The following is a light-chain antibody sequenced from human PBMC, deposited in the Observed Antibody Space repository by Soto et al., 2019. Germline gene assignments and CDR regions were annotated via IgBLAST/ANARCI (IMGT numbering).Light chain of an antibody. CDR2: DAS. V-gene: IGKV3-11*01. CDR1: ESVNNF. Sequence: EIVLTQSPATLSLSPGERATLSCRASESVNNFLAWYQQKPGQAPRLLIYDASNRATGVPARFSGSGSGTDFTLTISTLESEDFAVYYCQQYGSPPLTFGGGTKVDIK. J-gene: IGKJ4*01. CDR3: QQYGSPPLT.